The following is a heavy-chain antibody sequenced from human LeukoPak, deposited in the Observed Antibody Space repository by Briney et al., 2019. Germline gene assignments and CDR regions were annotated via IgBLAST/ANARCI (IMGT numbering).Heavy chain of an antibody. Sequence: PGGSLRLSCAASGFTVSSNYMSWVRQAPGKGLEWVSVIYSGGSTYYADSVKGRFTISRDNSKNTLYLQMNSLRAEDTAVYYCARVREGDTSFGYWGQGTLVTVSS. D-gene: IGHD3-10*01. CDR3: ARVREGDTSFGY. J-gene: IGHJ4*02. V-gene: IGHV3-66*01. CDR1: GFTVSSNY. CDR2: IYSGGST.